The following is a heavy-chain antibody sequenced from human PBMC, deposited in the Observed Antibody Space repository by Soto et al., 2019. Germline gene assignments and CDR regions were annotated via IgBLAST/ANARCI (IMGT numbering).Heavy chain of an antibody. CDR1: GFSLSTTAVG. D-gene: IGHD3-3*01. J-gene: IGHJ6*02. V-gene: IGHV2-5*02. CDR3: PHSFGEVRDRYYRYFGLDG. Sequence: QITLKESSPPLVKPTQTLTLPCTFSGFSLSTTAVGVGWIRQPPGKALEWLALIYWDDDKTYSPSLKSRLSISRGTSKNQGVLTMTNMDPGDTAIYYSPHSFGEVRDRYYRYFGLDGWGQGTTVTVSS. CDR2: IYWDDDK.